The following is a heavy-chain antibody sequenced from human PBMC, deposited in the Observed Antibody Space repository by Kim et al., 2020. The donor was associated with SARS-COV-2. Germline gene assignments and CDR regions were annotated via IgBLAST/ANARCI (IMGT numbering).Heavy chain of an antibody. V-gene: IGHV4-39*01. J-gene: IGHJ4*02. CDR3: ARRAVGARFGYYLDY. Sequence: SETLSLTCTVSGGSISSSSYYWGWIRQPPGKGLEWIGSIYYGGSTYYNPSLRGRVTISVDTSKNQFSLKLSSVTAADTAVFYCARRAVGARFGYYLDYWGQGTLVTVSS. CDR2: IYYGGST. CDR1: GGSISSSSYY. D-gene: IGHD1-26*01.